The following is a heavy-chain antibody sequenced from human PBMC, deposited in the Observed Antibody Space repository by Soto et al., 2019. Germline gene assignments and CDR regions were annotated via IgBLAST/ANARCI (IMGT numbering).Heavy chain of an antibody. CDR2: IYYSGTS. J-gene: IGHJ5*02. V-gene: IGHV4-39*01. D-gene: IGHD2-2*01. Sequence: ETLSLTCAVSGGSISSGGYYWGWIRQPPGKGLEWIGSIYYSGTSSYNPSLKSRVTMSVDTSKKQLSLRLRSVTAADTAVYYCARLHCDSPNCVPLDPWGQGTLVTVSS. CDR1: GGSISSGGYY. CDR3: ARLHCDSPNCVPLDP.